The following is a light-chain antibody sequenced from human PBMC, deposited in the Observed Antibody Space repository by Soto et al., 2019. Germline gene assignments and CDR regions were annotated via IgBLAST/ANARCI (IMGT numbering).Light chain of an antibody. CDR3: HHYGYSSST. CDR1: QSVSASY. J-gene: IGKJ1*01. V-gene: IGKV3-20*01. CDR2: RAS. Sequence: EVLLTQSPGTLYLSSRDRAXLCCMPSQSVSASYIAWYQQKPGQALKLLMLRASSRATGIPDRFSGSGSGTDFTLTITRLEPEDSAVYYCHHYGYSSSTFGQGTKVDNK.